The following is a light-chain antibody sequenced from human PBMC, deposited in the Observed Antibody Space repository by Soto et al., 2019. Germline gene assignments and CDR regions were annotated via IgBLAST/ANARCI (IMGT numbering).Light chain of an antibody. J-gene: IGKJ1*01. CDR1: QSVSSNY. V-gene: IGKV3-20*01. Sequence: IVLTQSPGTLSLSPGERATLSCRAGQSVSSNYLAWYQQKPGQAPRLLIYGASSRATGIPDRFSGSGSGTDFSLTISRLEPEDFAVYYCEQYGSSPRTFGQGTKVDI. CDR3: EQYGSSPRT. CDR2: GAS.